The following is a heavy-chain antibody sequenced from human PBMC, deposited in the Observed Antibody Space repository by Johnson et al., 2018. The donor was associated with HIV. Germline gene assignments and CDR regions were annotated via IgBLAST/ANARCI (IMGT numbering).Heavy chain of an antibody. Sequence: VQLVESGGGVVRPGGSLRLSCAASGFTVSSNYMSWVRQAPGKGLEWVSVIYSGGSTGYADSVKGRFTISRDNAKNSLYLQMNSLRAEDTALYYCARDAFDFRDATGRFGGAGFDI. J-gene: IGHJ3*02. CDR2: IYSGGST. CDR3: ARDAFDFRDATGRFGGAGFDI. CDR1: GFTVSSNY. D-gene: IGHD3-16*01. V-gene: IGHV3-53*01.